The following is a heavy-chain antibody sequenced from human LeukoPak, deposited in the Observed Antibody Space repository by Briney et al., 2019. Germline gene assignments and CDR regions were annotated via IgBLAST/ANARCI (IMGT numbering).Heavy chain of an antibody. CDR1: GFTFNIFC. CDR2: LWADGNTA. J-gene: IGHJ4*02. V-gene: IGHV3-33*06. D-gene: IGHD6-13*01. Sequence: GGPLRLSCGASGFTFNIFCMHWVRQVPPNGLAWVAVLWADGNTAHYADSVKGRFTISRDSSENTLYLQMNSLRSEDTAVYYCVKESAADATFHFDYWGQGTLVTVSS. CDR3: VKESAADATFHFDY.